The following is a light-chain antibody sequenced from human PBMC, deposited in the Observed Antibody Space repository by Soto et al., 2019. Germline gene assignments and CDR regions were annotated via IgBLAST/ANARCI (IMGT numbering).Light chain of an antibody. CDR3: SSYTTINTLPYV. Sequence: QSVLTQPASVSGSPGQSITISCTGTPGDIGTYDYVSWYQQHPGNAPQLIIYEVSHRPSGISNRFSGSKSGNTASLTISGLQADDEADYYCSSYTTINTLPYVFGSGTKLTVL. CDR1: PGDIGTYDY. V-gene: IGLV2-14*03. J-gene: IGLJ1*01. CDR2: EVS.